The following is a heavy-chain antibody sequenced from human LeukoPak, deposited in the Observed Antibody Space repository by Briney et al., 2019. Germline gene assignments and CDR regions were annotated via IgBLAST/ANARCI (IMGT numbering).Heavy chain of an antibody. CDR1: GFTVSGNY. D-gene: IGHD1-26*01. V-gene: IGHV3-21*01. Sequence: KTGGSLRLSCAVSGFTVSGNYMNWVRQAPGKGLEWVPSISSSSSYIYYADSVKGRFTISRDNAKNSLYLQMNSLRAEDTAVYYCAAYSGSYPEYFQYWGQGILVTVSS. CDR2: ISSSSSYI. CDR3: AAYSGSYPEYFQY. J-gene: IGHJ1*01.